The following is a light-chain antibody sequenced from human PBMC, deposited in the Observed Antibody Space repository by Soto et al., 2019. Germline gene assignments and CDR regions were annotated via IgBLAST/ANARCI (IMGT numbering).Light chain of an antibody. V-gene: IGKV1-5*03. J-gene: IGKJ1*01. CDR2: KTS. Sequence: DIHMNQSPSTLSASVGDRVTITCRASQSISLWVAWYQQKPGRAPNLLIYKTSSLETGVPSRFSGSGSGTEVTLTISSLQPDDFATYYCQHYKDYSWTFGQGTKVEVK. CDR3: QHYKDYSWT. CDR1: QSISLW.